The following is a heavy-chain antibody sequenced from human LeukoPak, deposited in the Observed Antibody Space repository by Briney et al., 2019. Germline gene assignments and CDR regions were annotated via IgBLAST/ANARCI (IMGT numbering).Heavy chain of an antibody. CDR1: GASIRSYF. J-gene: IGHJ4*02. Sequence: PSETLSLTCIVSGASIRSYFWSWIRQPPGKGLEWIGYMYYSGSSDYNPSLKSRVTISIDTSKIQFSLKLSSVTAADTAVYYCARGGNDYGDYEGYWGQGTLVTVSS. CDR3: ARGGNDYGDYEGY. CDR2: MYYSGSS. D-gene: IGHD4-17*01. V-gene: IGHV4-59*08.